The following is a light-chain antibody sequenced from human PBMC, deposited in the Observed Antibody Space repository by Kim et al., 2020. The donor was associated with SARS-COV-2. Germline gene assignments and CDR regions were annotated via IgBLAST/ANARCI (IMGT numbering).Light chain of an antibody. CDR2: VST. Sequence: SAAGGARPTLAGRASVSSTTWLAWYQKKPGKAPKLLTYVSTSVESGAPSRCGGGGSGTESLPTTRLLQPDDFASYYGKHYNSYPYTFGQGTKLEI. V-gene: IGKV1-5*03. CDR1: VSSTTW. J-gene: IGKJ2*01. CDR3: KHYNSYPYT.